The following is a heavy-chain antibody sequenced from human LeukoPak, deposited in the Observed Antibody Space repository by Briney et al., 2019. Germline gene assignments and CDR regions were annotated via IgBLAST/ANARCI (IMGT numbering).Heavy chain of an antibody. CDR3: AKRDAVADFFDY. CDR1: GFTFSSYA. D-gene: IGHD6-19*01. CDR2: ISGSGGST. Sequence: GGSLRLSCAASGFTFSSYAMSWVRQAPGKGLEWVSAISGSGGSTSYADSGKGRFTISRDNSKNTLYLQMNSLRAEDTAVYYCAKRDAVADFFDYWGQGTLVTASS. J-gene: IGHJ4*02. V-gene: IGHV3-23*01.